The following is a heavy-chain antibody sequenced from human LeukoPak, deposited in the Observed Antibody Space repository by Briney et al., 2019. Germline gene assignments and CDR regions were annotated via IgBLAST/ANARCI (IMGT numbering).Heavy chain of an antibody. V-gene: IGHV3-53*01. Sequence: GGSLTLSCAVSGFTVSSNSMSWVRQAPGKGLEWVSFINSGGNTSYGDPVKGRFTISRDNYKNALYLQLNSLRAEDTGVYYCGRLKRSGYIIDLWGQGSLVIVCS. D-gene: IGHD3-16*02. CDR2: INSGGNT. CDR3: GRLKRSGYIIDL. CDR1: GFTVSSNS. J-gene: IGHJ4*02.